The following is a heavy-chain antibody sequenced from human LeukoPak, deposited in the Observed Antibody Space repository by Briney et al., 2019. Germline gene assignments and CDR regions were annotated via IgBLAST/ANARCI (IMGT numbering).Heavy chain of an antibody. Sequence: GGSLRLSCAASGFTFSNYAMSWVRQAPGRGLEWVSYISSSGSTIYYADSVKGRFTISRDNAKNSLYLQMNSLRAEDTAVYYCARTYDSSGSDAFDIWGQGTMVTVSS. CDR2: ISSSGSTI. J-gene: IGHJ3*02. V-gene: IGHV3-11*04. CDR3: ARTYDSSGSDAFDI. D-gene: IGHD3-22*01. CDR1: GFTFSNYA.